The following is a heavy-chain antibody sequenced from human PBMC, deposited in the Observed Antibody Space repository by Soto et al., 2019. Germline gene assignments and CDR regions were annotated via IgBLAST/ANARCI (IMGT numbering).Heavy chain of an antibody. Sequence: EVQLVESGGGLVQPGGSLRLSCAASGFTFNSYWMSWVRQAPGKGLEWVANIKEDGSERYYLDSVKGRFTISRDNAKNSLYLRMDSLRAEDTAVYYCARATGADKEDYWGQGTLVTVSS. V-gene: IGHV3-7*04. CDR3: ARATGADKEDY. CDR2: IKEDGSER. D-gene: IGHD3-10*01. CDR1: GFTFNSYW. J-gene: IGHJ4*02.